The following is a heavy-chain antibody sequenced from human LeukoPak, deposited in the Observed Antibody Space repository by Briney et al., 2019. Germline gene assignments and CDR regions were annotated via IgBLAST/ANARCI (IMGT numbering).Heavy chain of an antibody. V-gene: IGHV3-66*01. CDR2: IYSGGST. CDR3: ARDVTGAARSFYYYYGMDV. CDR1: GFTVSSNY. D-gene: IGHD6-6*01. J-gene: IGHJ6*02. Sequence: GGSLRLSCAASGFTVSSNYMSWVRQAPGKGLEWVSVIYSGGSTYYADSVKGRFTISRDNSKNTLYLQMNSLRAEDTAVYYCARDVTGAARSFYYYYGMDVWGQGTTVTVSS.